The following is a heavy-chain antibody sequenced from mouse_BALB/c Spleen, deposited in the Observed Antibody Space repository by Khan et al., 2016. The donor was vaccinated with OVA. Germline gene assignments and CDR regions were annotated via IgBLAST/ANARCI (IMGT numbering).Heavy chain of an antibody. V-gene: IGHV5-6*01. CDR3: ARCLYCSSYDYYSMDY. D-gene: IGHD1-1*01. CDR1: GFTFSNYG. Sequence: QLLETGGDLVKPGGSLKLSCAASGFTFSNYGMSWVRQTPDKRLEWVAIISTSGSYTYYPDSVKGRFTIYRDNAKNTLYLQMSSLKSEDTAIYYCARCLYCSSYDYYSMDYWGQATSFTVSS. J-gene: IGHJ4*01. CDR2: ISTSGSYT.